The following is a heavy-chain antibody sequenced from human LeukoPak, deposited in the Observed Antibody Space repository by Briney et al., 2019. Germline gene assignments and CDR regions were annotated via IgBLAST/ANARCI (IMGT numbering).Heavy chain of an antibody. Sequence: SETLSLTCTVSGVSISSSNSYWGWIRQPPGKGLEWIGSIDYSGNTYYNASLKSQVSISIDTSKNQFSLKLTSVTAADMAVYYCARQTGSGLFILPGGQGTLVTVSS. CDR3: ARQTGSGLFILP. CDR2: IDYSGNT. V-gene: IGHV4-39*01. D-gene: IGHD3/OR15-3a*01. J-gene: IGHJ4*02. CDR1: GVSISSSNSY.